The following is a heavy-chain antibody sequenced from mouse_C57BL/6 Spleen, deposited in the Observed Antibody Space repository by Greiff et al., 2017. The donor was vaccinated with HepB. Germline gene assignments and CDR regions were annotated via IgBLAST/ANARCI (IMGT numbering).Heavy chain of an antibody. D-gene: IGHD2-2*01. Sequence: LVESGAELVKPGASVKISCKASGYAFSSYWMNWVKQRPGKGLEWIGQIYPGDGDTNYNGKFKGKATLTADKSSSTAYMQLSSLTSEDSAVYFCAKGGYDQYYFDYWGQGTTLTVSS. CDR2: IYPGDGDT. V-gene: IGHV1-80*01. CDR1: GYAFSSYW. CDR3: AKGGYDQYYFDY. J-gene: IGHJ2*01.